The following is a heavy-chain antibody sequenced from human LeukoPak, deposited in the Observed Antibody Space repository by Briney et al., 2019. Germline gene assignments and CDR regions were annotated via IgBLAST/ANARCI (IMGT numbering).Heavy chain of an antibody. Sequence: SETLSLTCTVSGYSISSGYYWGWIRQPPGKGLEWIGIIYHSGSTYYNPSLKSRVTISVDTSKNQFSLKLSSVTAADTAVYYCARERRDYYDSSGYYWEGYWGQGTLVTVSS. D-gene: IGHD3-22*01. V-gene: IGHV4-38-2*02. CDR2: IYHSGST. CDR3: ARERRDYYDSSGYYWEGY. CDR1: GYSISSGYY. J-gene: IGHJ4*02.